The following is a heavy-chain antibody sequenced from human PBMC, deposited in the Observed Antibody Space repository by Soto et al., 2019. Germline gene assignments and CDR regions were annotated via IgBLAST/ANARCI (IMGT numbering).Heavy chain of an antibody. V-gene: IGHV3-30*02. CDR1: VFTFSSYG. Sequence: PGGSLRLSCAASVFTFSSYGMHWVRQAPGKGLEWVAVIWYDGSNKYYADSVKGRFTISRDNSKNTLYLQMNSLRAEDTAVYYCAKGATTVVSLYYFDYWGQGTLVTVSS. D-gene: IGHD4-17*01. CDR3: AKGATTVVSLYYFDY. J-gene: IGHJ4*02. CDR2: IWYDGSNK.